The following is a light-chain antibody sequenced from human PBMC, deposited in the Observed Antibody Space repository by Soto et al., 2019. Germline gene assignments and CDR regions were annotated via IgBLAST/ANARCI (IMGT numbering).Light chain of an antibody. CDR3: QKYNSAPPWT. J-gene: IGKJ1*01. CDR2: AAS. Sequence: DIQMTQSPSSLSASVGDRVTITCRASQGISNSLAWYQQKPGKVPKLLIYAASTLQSGVPSRFSGSGSGTDFTLTISSLQPVDVATYYCQKYNSAPPWTVGQGTKVEIK. CDR1: QGISNS. V-gene: IGKV1-27*01.